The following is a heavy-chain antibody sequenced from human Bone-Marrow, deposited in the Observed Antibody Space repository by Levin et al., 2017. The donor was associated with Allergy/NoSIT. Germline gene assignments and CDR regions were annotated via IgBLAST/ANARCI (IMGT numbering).Heavy chain of an antibody. Sequence: ASVKVSCTASGFTFSGYWMHWVRQAPGKGLVWVSRISTDGSSTTYADSVKGRFTISRDNAKNTLYLQMNSLRAEDTALYYCARANANWNTLIFDYWGQGTLVTVSS. J-gene: IGHJ4*01. D-gene: IGHD1/OR15-1a*01. V-gene: IGHV3-74*01. CDR1: GFTFSGYW. CDR2: ISTDGSST. CDR3: ARANANWNTLIFDY.